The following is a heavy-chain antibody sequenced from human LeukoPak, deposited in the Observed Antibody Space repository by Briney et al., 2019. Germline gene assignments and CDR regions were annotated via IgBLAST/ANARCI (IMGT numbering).Heavy chain of an antibody. CDR2: ISGSGGST. Sequence: GGSLRLSCAASGFTFSSYAMSWVRQAPGKGLEWVSAISGSGGSTYYADSVKGRFTISRDNSKNTLYFQMNSLRAEDTAVYYCARRGSITMVRGGLRYYYMDVWGKGTTVTISS. CDR1: GFTFSSYA. J-gene: IGHJ6*03. CDR3: ARRGSITMVRGGLRYYYMDV. V-gene: IGHV3-23*01. D-gene: IGHD3-10*01.